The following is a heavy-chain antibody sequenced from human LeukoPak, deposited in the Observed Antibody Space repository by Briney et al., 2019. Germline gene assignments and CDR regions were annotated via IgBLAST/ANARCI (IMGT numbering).Heavy chain of an antibody. CDR2: INI. V-gene: IGHV3-21*01. Sequence: GGSLRLSCAASGFTFSSCSMNWVRQAPGKGLEWVSSINIYYADSVKGRFTISRDNSKNTLYLQMNSLRAEDTAVYYCAKDGGSGAYSIVFFDYWGQGTLVTVSS. CDR1: GFTFSSCS. J-gene: IGHJ4*02. D-gene: IGHD1-26*01. CDR3: AKDGGSGAYSIVFFDY.